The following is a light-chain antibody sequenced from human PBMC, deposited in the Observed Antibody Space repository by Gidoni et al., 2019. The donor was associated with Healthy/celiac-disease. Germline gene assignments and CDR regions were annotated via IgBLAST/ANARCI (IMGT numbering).Light chain of an antibody. V-gene: IGKV1-39*01. CDR1: QSISSY. CDR2: DAS. J-gene: IGKJ3*01. Sequence: DLQMNQSPSSLSASVGDRVTITCRASQSISSYLNWYQQKPGKAPKLLIYDASSLQSGVPSRFSGSGSGTDFTLTISSLQPEDFATYYCQQSYSNPVTFGHGTKVEIK. CDR3: QQSYSNPVT.